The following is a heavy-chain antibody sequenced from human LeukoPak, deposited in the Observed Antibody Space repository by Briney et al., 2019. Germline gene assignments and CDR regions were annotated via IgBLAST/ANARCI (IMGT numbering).Heavy chain of an antibody. J-gene: IGHJ6*02. V-gene: IGHV3-33*01. CDR3: ARDKIGMDV. CDR2: IWYDGSNK. Sequence: PGGPLRLSCAASGFTFSSYGMHWVRQAPGKGLEWVAVIWYDGSNKYYADSVKGRFTISRDNSKNTLYLQMNSLRAEDTAVYHCARDKIGMDVWGQGTTVTVSS. CDR1: GFTFSSYG.